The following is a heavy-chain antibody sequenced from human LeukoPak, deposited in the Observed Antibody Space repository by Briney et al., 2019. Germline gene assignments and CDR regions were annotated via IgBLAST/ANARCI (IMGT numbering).Heavy chain of an antibody. CDR1: GGTFSSYA. J-gene: IGHJ5*02. Sequence: SVKVSCKASGGTFSSYAISWVRQAPGQGLEWMGGIIPIFGTANYAQRFQGRVTITADKSTSTAYMELSSLRSEDTAVYYCARDERIRSANWFDPWGQGTLVTVSS. V-gene: IGHV1-69*06. CDR2: IIPIFGTA. D-gene: IGHD3-3*01. CDR3: ARDERIRSANWFDP.